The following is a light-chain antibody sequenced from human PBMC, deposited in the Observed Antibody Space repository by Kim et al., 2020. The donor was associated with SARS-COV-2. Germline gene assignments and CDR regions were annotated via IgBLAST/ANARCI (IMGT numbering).Light chain of an antibody. Sequence: QSALTQPASVSGSPGQSITISCTGTSSDVVSYNLVSWYQQHPGKAPKLMIYEVSKRPSGVSNRFSGSKSGNTASLTISGLQAEDEADYYCCSYAGSQPVFGGGTKLTVL. CDR1: SSDVVSYNL. CDR3: CSYAGSQPV. V-gene: IGLV2-23*02. CDR2: EVS. J-gene: IGLJ2*01.